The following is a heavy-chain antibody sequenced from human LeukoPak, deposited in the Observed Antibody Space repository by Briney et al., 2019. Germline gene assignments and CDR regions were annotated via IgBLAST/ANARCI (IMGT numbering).Heavy chain of an antibody. J-gene: IGHJ4*02. CDR3: ARELGGRFGELLSPSFDY. CDR2: MNPNSGNT. D-gene: IGHD3-10*01. Sequence: ASVKASRKASGYTFTSYDINWVRQATGQGLEWMGWMNPNSGNTGYAQKFQGRVTMTRNTSISTAYMELSSLRSEDTAVYYCARELGGRFGELLSPSFDYWGQGTLVTVSS. V-gene: IGHV1-8*01. CDR1: GYTFTSYD.